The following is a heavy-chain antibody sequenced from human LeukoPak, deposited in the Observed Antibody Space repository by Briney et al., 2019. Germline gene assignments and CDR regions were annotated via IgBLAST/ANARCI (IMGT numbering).Heavy chain of an antibody. D-gene: IGHD5-24*01. CDR2: INHSGST. V-gene: IGHV4-34*01. J-gene: IGHJ2*01. Sequence: NASETLSLTCAVYGGSFSGYYWSWIRQPPGKGLEWIGEINHSGSTNYNPSLKSRVTMSVDTSKNQFSLKLTSVTAADTALYYCARGIWEMATIPYWYFDIWGRGTLVTVSS. CDR1: GGSFSGYY. CDR3: ARGIWEMATIPYWYFDI.